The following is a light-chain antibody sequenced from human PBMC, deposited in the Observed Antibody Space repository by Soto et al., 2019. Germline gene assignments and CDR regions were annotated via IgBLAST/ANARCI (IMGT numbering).Light chain of an antibody. CDR1: SSDVGSYNL. CDR3: CSYTSSSTPHVV. J-gene: IGLJ2*01. V-gene: IGLV2-14*02. CDR2: EGS. Sequence: QSVLTQPASVSGSPGQSITISCTGTSSDVGSYNLVSWYQQHPAKAPKLMIYEGSKRPSAVSNRFSGSESGNTASLTISGLQAEDEADYYCCSYTSSSTPHVVFGGGTKLTVL.